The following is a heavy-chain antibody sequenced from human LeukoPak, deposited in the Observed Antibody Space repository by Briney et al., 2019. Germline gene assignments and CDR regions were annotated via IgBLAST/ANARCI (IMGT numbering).Heavy chain of an antibody. Sequence: GGSLRLSCAASGFTFSSYSMNWVRQAPGKGLGWVSSISSSSSYIYYADSVKGRFTISRDNSKNTLYLQMNSLRAEDTAVYYCAKDFFPPPSHYTMVRGVTDYYYYMDVWGKGTTVTISS. CDR2: ISSSSSYI. J-gene: IGHJ6*03. CDR1: GFTFSSYS. CDR3: AKDFFPPPSHYTMVRGVTDYYYYMDV. D-gene: IGHD3-10*01. V-gene: IGHV3-21*01.